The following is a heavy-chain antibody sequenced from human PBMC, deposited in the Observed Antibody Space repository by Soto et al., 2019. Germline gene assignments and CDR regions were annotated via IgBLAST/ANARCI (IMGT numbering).Heavy chain of an antibody. Sequence: PGGSLRLSCAASGFTFSSYAMTWVRQAPGKWLEWVSSISVSGDNTYYADSVKGRFTISRDNSKNTFYLQMSSLRADDTAEYYCAKAGTHSYFDYWGQGXLVTVYS. CDR1: GFTFSSYA. CDR3: AKAGTHSYFDY. V-gene: IGHV3-23*01. CDR2: ISVSGDNT. D-gene: IGHD1-1*01. J-gene: IGHJ4*02.